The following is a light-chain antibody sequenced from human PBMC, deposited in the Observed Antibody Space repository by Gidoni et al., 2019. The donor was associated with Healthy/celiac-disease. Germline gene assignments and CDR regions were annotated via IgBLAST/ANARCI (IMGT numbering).Light chain of an antibody. CDR3: SSYTSSSTPWV. Sequence: HSALTQPAPASRAPGHSLTLSCTGTSSDVGGYNYVSWYQQPPGKAPKLIIFDVSNRPAGVSHRFSGSKSGNTASLTISGLQAEDEAYYYCSSYTSSSTPWVFGGGTKLTVL. V-gene: IGLV2-14*01. CDR2: DVS. CDR1: SSDVGGYNY. J-gene: IGLJ3*02.